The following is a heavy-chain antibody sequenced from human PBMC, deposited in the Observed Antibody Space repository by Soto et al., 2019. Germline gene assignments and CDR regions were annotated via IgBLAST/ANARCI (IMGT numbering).Heavy chain of an antibody. V-gene: IGHV4-39*01. CDR3: APLSVSLSGPYGIHV. D-gene: IGHD2-15*01. J-gene: IGHJ6*02. CDR2: MLYSGLT. Sequence: SETLSLTCSVSGYSVSSSDYYWAWIRQPPGKGLEWIGSMLYSGLTYYNPSLKRRVTLSVDTSKNQFSVRLNSVTASDTAVYYCAPLSVSLSGPYGIHVWGQGTTVTVSS. CDR1: GYSVSSSDYY.